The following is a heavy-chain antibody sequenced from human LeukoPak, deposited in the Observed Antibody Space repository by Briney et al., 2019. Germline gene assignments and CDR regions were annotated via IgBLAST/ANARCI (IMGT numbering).Heavy chain of an antibody. CDR3: ARERDAYAGFDY. V-gene: IGHV3-7*01. J-gene: IGHJ4*02. Sequence: GGSLRLSCAASAFTFSSYWMSWVRQAPGKGLEWVANIKQDGSEKYYVDSVRGRFTISRDNAKNSLYLQMNSLRAEDTAVYYCARERDAYAGFDYWGQGTLVTVSS. D-gene: IGHD5-24*01. CDR1: AFTFSSYW. CDR2: IKQDGSEK.